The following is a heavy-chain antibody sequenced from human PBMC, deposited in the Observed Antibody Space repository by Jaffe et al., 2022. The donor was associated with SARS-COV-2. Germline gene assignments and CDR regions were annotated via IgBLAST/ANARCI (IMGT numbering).Heavy chain of an antibody. Sequence: EVQLVESGGGLVQPGGSLRLSCAASGFTFISYSMNWVRQAPGKGLEWVSYIGFISSTIYYSDSVKGRFTISRDNAKNSLYLQMNSLRDEDTAVYYCARDYDSTGRVFDYWGQGTLVTVSS. D-gene: IGHD3-22*01. CDR1: GFTFISYS. V-gene: IGHV3-48*02. CDR3: ARDYDSTGRVFDY. CDR2: IGFISSTI. J-gene: IGHJ4*02.